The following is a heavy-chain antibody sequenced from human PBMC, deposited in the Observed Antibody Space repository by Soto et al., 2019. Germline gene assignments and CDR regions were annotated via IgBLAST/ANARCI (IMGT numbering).Heavy chain of an antibody. D-gene: IGHD6-19*01. CDR2: ISYDESKK. CDR3: ARGGNSGWSFPHYYGMDV. CDR1: GFTFSSYA. Sequence: QVQLVESGGGMVQPGRSLRLSCAASGFTFSSYAMHWVRQGPGKGLEGVAVISYDESKKYYADSVKGRFTISRDNSKNTLYLHMNSLRAEDTAVYYCARGGNSGWSFPHYYGMDVWGQGTTVTVSS. J-gene: IGHJ6*02. V-gene: IGHV3-30-3*01.